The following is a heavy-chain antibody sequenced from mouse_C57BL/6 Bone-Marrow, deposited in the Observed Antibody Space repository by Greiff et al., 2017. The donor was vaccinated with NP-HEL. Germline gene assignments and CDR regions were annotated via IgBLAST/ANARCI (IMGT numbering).Heavy chain of an antibody. CDR3: ARDLLYGSSSWFAY. CDR1: GFTFSSYA. V-gene: IGHV5-4*01. D-gene: IGHD1-1*01. J-gene: IGHJ3*01. Sequence: EVQLVESGGGLVKPGGSLKLSCAASGFTFSSYAMSWVRQTPEKRLEWVATISDGGSYTYYPDHVKGRFTLSSDNAKNNLYLQMSHLKSEDTAMYYCARDLLYGSSSWFAYWDQGTLVTVTA. CDR2: ISDGGSYT.